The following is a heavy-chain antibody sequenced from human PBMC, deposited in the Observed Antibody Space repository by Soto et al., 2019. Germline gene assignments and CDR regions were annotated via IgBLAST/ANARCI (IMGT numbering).Heavy chain of an antibody. CDR2: ISGSGGST. J-gene: IGHJ6*02. CDR3: AKEEKVWGTFRDYGKDV. D-gene: IGHD3-16*02. Sequence: HPGGSLRLSCAASGFTFSSYAMSWVRQAPGKGLEWVSAISGSGGSTYYADSVKGRFTISRDNSKNTLYLEMNSLRPEDTAVYHCAKEEKVWGTFRDYGKDVWGQGTTVTVSS. V-gene: IGHV3-23*01. CDR1: GFTFSSYA.